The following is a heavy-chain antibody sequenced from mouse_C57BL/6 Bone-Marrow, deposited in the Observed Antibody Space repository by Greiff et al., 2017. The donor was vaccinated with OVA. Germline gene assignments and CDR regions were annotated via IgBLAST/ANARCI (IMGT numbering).Heavy chain of an antibody. CDR2: ISNGGGST. CDR1: GFTFSDYY. J-gene: IGHJ4*01. D-gene: IGHD1-1*01. Sequence: DVMLVESGGGLVQPGGSLKLSCAASGFTFSDYYMYWVRQTPEKRLEWVAYISNGGGSTYYPDTVKGRFTISRDNAKNTLYLQMSRLKSEDTAMYYCAREGLYYGSSPYYAMDYWGQGTSVTVSS. CDR3: AREGLYYGSSPYYAMDY. V-gene: IGHV5-12*01.